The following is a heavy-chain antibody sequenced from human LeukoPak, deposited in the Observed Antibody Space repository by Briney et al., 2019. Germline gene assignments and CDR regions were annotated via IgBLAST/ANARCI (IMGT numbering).Heavy chain of an antibody. J-gene: IGHJ4*02. Sequence: GGSLRLSCATSAFTFSSNWMHWVRQAPGKGLVWVSRVNSDGSTTNYADSVKGRFTISRDNAENTLYMRMNSLRPEDTAVYYCARGYYSSSRFDSWGQGTLVTVSS. CDR2: VNSDGSTT. D-gene: IGHD6-13*01. V-gene: IGHV3-74*01. CDR3: ARGYYSSSRFDS. CDR1: AFTFSSNW.